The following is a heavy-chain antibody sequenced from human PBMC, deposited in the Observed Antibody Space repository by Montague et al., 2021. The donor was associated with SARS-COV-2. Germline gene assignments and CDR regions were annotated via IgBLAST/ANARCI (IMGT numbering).Heavy chain of an antibody. D-gene: IGHD3-16*01. CDR2: IYHSGNT. CDR1: GGSISGYF. CDR3: AREYRIELWQTNWYFGL. V-gene: IGHV4-59*13. J-gene: IGHJ2*01. Sequence: SETLSLTCSVSGGSISGYFWSWIRQPPGKGLEWCGYIYHSGNTKYNPSLKSRVSISVDTSKNQFSLRLSSVTAADTAVYYCAREYRIELWQTNWYFGLWGRGTLVTVSS.